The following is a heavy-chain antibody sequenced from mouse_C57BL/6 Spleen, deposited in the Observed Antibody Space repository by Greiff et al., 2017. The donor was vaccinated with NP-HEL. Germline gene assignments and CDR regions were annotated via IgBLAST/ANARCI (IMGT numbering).Heavy chain of an antibody. CDR1: GYTFTDYA. CDR2: ISTYYGGA. Sequence: QVQLQQSGPELVRPGVSVKLSCKGSGYTFTDYAMHWVNQSPAKSLEWIGVISTYYGGASYNQTFKDKATMTVDKSTSTAYMELARLTSEDSAIYYCARQRRLRPWFAYWGQGTLVTVSA. D-gene: IGHD3-2*02. CDR3: ARQRRLRPWFAY. V-gene: IGHV1-67*01. J-gene: IGHJ3*01.